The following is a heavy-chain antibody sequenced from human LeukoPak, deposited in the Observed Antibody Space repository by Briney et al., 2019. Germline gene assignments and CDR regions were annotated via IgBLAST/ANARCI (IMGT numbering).Heavy chain of an antibody. J-gene: IGHJ4*02. D-gene: IGHD3-3*01. V-gene: IGHV5-51*01. CDR1: GYSFTSYW. Sequence: NRGESLKISCKGSGYSFTSYWIGWVRQMPGKGLEWMGIIYPGDSDTRYSPPFQGQVTISADKSISTAYLQWSSLKASDTAMYYCAXLPRDYDFWSGYXXLDYWGQGXXVTXSX. CDR3: AXLPRDYDFWSGYXXLDY. CDR2: IYPGDSDT.